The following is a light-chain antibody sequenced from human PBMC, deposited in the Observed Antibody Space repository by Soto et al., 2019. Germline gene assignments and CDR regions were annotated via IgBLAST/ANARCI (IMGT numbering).Light chain of an antibody. CDR1: SSNIGAGYD. J-gene: IGLJ1*01. CDR3: QSYDTSPSGYV. CDR2: ANN. Sequence: VLTQPPSVSGAPGQRVTISCTGSSSNIGAGYDVHWYQQLPGTAPKLLIYANNNRPAGVPDRCSVSKSGTSASLVITGLQAEDEADYYCQSYDTSPSGYVFGTGTKVTVL. V-gene: IGLV1-40*01.